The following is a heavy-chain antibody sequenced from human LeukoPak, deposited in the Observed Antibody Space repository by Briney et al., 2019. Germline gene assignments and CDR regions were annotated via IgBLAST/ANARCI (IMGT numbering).Heavy chain of an antibody. CDR2: IYSGDNT. J-gene: IGHJ3*02. V-gene: IGHV3-53*01. Sequence: GSLRLSCAASRLTVSNNYMSWVRQAPGKGLEWVSVIYSGDNTYYADSVKGRFTTSRDNSKNTLYLQMNSLRAEDTAVYYCVREVDAFDIWGQGTVVIVSS. CDR1: RLTVSNNY. CDR3: VREVDAFDI.